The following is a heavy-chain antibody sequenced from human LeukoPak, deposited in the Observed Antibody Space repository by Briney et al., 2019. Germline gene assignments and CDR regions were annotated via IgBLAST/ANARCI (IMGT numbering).Heavy chain of an antibody. V-gene: IGHV1-46*01. Sequence: ASVKNSCKASAYTFTSYYMHWVRHAPGQALQWMGIINPSGGSTSYAQKFQGRVTMTRDTSTSTVYMELSSLRSEDTAVYYCAREDCSGGSCYGYWGQGTLVTVYS. J-gene: IGHJ4*02. CDR3: AREDCSGGSCYGY. D-gene: IGHD2-15*01. CDR2: INPSGGST. CDR1: AYTFTSYY.